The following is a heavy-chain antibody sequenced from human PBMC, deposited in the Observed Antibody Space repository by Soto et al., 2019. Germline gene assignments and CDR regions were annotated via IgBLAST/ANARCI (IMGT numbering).Heavy chain of an antibody. CDR3: ARGGGPYVWFNEF. Sequence: QGQLVQSGPEMKKPGSSVKVSCKDSGGLFSSFAISWVRQAPGQGLEWLGGIIPVFGTTNYAEKFQDRVTITADESTNTAYMELSRLTSGDTAIYYCARGGGPYVWFNEFWGQGTLVTFSS. J-gene: IGHJ4*02. CDR2: IIPVFGTT. D-gene: IGHD3-16*01. CDR1: GGLFSSFA. V-gene: IGHV1-69*01.